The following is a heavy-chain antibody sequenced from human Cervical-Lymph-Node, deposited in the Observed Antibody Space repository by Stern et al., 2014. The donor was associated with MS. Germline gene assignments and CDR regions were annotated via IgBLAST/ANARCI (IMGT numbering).Heavy chain of an antibody. CDR1: GYSFPNYW. V-gene: IGHV5-51*01. CDR2: INPGDSDT. Sequence: EMQLVESGAEVKKPGESLKISCKGSGYSFPNYWIGWGRQMPGKGLEWMGIINPGDSDTRYSPPFQGQVTISVDKSTSTAYLQWSSLKASDTAMYYCARRHCASRSSCDYFDFWGQGTLVTVSS. CDR3: ARRHCASRSSCDYFDF. D-gene: IGHD1-26*01. J-gene: IGHJ4*02.